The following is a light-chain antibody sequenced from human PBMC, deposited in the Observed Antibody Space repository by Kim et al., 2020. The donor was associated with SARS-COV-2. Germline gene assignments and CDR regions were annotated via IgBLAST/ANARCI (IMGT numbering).Light chain of an antibody. CDR1: SCNIGAGYD. J-gene: IGLJ1*01. V-gene: IGLV1-40*01. CDR2: DNT. CDR3: QSYDSSLSGFYV. Sequence: VTISCTGSSCNIGAGYDVHWYQQLPGTAPKLLIYDNTNRPSGVPDRFSGSNSGTSASLAITGLQTEDEADYYCQSYDSSLSGFYVFGTGTKVTVL.